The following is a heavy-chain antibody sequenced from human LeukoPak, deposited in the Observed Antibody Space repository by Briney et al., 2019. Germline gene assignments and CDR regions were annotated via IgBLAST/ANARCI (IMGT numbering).Heavy chain of an antibody. D-gene: IGHD3/OR15-3a*01. V-gene: IGHV5-51*01. CDR3: ARHMTWTEDAFDI. Sequence: GESLKISCKGSGYSFTSYWIGWVRQMPGKGLEWMGIIYPGDSDTRYSPSFQGRVTISADKSISTAYLQWSSLKASDTAMYYCARHMTWTEDAFDIWGQGTMVTVSS. J-gene: IGHJ3*02. CDR2: IYPGDSDT. CDR1: GYSFTSYW.